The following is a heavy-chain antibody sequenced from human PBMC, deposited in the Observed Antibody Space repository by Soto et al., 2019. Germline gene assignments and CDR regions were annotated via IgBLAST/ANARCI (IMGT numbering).Heavy chain of an antibody. CDR3: RAGPAGRAPPLQH. CDR2: IYYSGST. Sequence: PSETLSLTCTVSGGSISSGDYYWSWIRQPPGKGLEWIGYIYYSGSTYYNPSLKRRVSLAVDRSKNQLSLKGNSVTAADTPASSRRAGPAGRAPPLQHWGQGTLVTVSS. CDR1: GGSISSGDYY. V-gene: IGHV4-30-4*01. J-gene: IGHJ1*01. D-gene: IGHD6-25*01.